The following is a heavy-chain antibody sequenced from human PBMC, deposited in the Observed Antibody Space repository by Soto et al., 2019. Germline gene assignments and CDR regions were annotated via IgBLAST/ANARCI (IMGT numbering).Heavy chain of an antibody. CDR3: ARLADIVVVPAATPFDNWFDP. CDR2: IFYSGNT. CDR1: GGSISSSSYY. V-gene: IGHV4-39*01. D-gene: IGHD2-2*01. Sequence: SETLSLTCTVSGGSISSSSYYWGWIRQPPGKGLEWIGSIFYSGNTYYNPSLKSRVTISVDTSKNQFSLKLSSVTAADTAVYYCARLADIVVVPAATPFDNWFDPWGQGTLVTVSS. J-gene: IGHJ5*02.